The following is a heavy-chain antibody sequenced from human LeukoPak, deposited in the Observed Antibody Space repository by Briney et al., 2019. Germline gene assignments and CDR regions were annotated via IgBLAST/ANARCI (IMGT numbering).Heavy chain of an antibody. V-gene: IGHV3-74*01. CDR1: GFTLNGYW. CDR2: INSDGSTT. J-gene: IGHJ4*02. D-gene: IGHD3-3*01. CDR3: ARERYDFWSGYYTN. Sequence: GGSLRLSCAAPGFTLNGYWMHWVRQAPGKGLVWVSRINSDGSTTSYADSVKGRFTISRDNAKNTLYLQMNSLRAEDTATYYCARERYDFWSGYYTNWGQGTLVTVSS.